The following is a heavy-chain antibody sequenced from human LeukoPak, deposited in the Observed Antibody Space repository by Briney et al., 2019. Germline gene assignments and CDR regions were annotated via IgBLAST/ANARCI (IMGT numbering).Heavy chain of an antibody. D-gene: IGHD4-11*01. CDR2: IIPIFGTA. J-gene: IGHJ6*03. V-gene: IGHV1-69*05. Sequence: GSSVKVSCKASGGTFSSYAISWVRQAPGQGLEWMGGIIPIFGTANYAQKFQGRVTITTDESTSTAYMELSSLRSEDTAVYYCARDTPTTRGYYYYMDVWGKGTTVTVSS. CDR3: ARDTPTTRGYYYYMDV. CDR1: GGTFSSYA.